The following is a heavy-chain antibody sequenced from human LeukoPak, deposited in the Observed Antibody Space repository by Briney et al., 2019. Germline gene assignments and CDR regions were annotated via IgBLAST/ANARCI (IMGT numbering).Heavy chain of an antibody. V-gene: IGHV4-34*01. CDR2: INHSGST. CDR3: ARGPPGSYSSSSYRPFDY. Sequence: SETLSLTCAVYGGSFSGYYWSWIRQPPGKGLEWIGEINHSGSTNYNPSLKSRVTISVDTSKNQFSLKLSSVTAADTAVYYCARGPPGSYSSSSYRPFDYWGQGTLDTVSS. D-gene: IGHD6-6*01. J-gene: IGHJ4*02. CDR1: GGSFSGYY.